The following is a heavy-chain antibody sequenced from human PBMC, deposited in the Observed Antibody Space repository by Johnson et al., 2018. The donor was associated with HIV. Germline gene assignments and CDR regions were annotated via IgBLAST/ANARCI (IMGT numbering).Heavy chain of an antibody. D-gene: IGHD4-17*01. Sequence: VQLVESGGVVVQPGGSLRLSCAASGFTFDDYAMHWVRQAPGKGLEWVSLISWDGGSTYYADSVKGRFTISRDNSKNSLYLQMNSLRAEDTAVYYCARRTVTALFDIWGQGTLVTVSS. CDR1: GFTFDDYA. J-gene: IGHJ3*02. CDR2: ISWDGGST. CDR3: ARRTVTALFDI. V-gene: IGHV3-43D*03.